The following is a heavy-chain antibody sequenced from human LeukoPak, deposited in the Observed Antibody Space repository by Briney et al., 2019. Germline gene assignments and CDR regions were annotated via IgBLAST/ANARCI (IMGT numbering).Heavy chain of an antibody. V-gene: IGHV1-69*04. Sequence: SVKVSSKASGGTFSSYAISWVRQAPGQGLEWMGRIIPIFGIANYAQKFQGRVTITADKSTSTAYMELSSLRSEDTAVYYCAREDFEYSSSSGIFDYWGQGTLVTVSS. CDR1: GGTFSSYA. J-gene: IGHJ4*02. D-gene: IGHD6-6*01. CDR2: IIPIFGIA. CDR3: AREDFEYSSSSGIFDY.